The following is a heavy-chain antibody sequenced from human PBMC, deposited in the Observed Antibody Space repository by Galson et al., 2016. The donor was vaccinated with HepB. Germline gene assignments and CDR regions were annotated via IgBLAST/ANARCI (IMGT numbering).Heavy chain of an antibody. CDR1: GFTFTISG. D-gene: IGHD2-15*01. CDR3: AKDALVAPSGLDY. Sequence: SVKVSCKASGFTFTISGINWVRQAPGQGLEWLGWISAYNGNTNYAQELQGRVTLTTDTSTSTAYRELRSLRSDDTAMYFCAKDALVAPSGLDYWGQGTLVTVAS. V-gene: IGHV1-18*01. CDR2: ISAYNGNT. J-gene: IGHJ4*02.